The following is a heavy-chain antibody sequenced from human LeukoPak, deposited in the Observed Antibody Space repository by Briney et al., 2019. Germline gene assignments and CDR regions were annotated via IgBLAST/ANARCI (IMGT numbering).Heavy chain of an antibody. CDR1: GFSFSSYN. CDR3: ARDHHRRQYDGQARDTFDI. V-gene: IGHV3-21*01. Sequence: GGSLRLSCEASGFSFSSYNMDWVRQTPGKGLEWSSSITASSTYTFYADSVKGRFTISRDNARNSLYLQMNSLRAEDTAVYYCARDHHRRQYDGQARDTFDIWGQGTMVTVSS. D-gene: IGHD3-16*01. CDR2: ITASSTYT. J-gene: IGHJ3*02.